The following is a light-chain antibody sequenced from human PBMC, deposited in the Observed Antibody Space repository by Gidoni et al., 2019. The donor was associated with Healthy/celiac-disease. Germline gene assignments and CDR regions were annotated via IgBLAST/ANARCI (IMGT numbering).Light chain of an antibody. J-gene: IGKJ3*01. Sequence: EIVLTHSPATLSLSPGERATLSCRASQSVSSYLAWYQQKPGQAPRLLIYDASNRATGIPARFSGSGSGTDFTLTISSLEPEDFAGDYCQQRSNWPLFTFGPGTKVDIK. CDR2: DAS. V-gene: IGKV3-11*01. CDR1: QSVSSY. CDR3: QQRSNWPLFT.